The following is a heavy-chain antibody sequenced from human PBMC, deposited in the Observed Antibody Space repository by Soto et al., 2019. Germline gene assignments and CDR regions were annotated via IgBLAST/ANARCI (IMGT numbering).Heavy chain of an antibody. V-gene: IGHV3-74*01. CDR1: GFTFSSYW. CDR2: INSDGSST. D-gene: IGHD2-2*02. CDR3: ARDRLQGYCSRTSCYKGIDY. Sequence: EVQLVESGGDLVQPGGSLRLSCAASGFTFSSYWMHWVRQAPGKGLVWVSRINSDGSSTIYADSVRGRFTISRDNAKNTLYMQMNSLRAEDTAVYYCARDRLQGYCSRTSCYKGIDYWGQGTLVTVST. J-gene: IGHJ4*02.